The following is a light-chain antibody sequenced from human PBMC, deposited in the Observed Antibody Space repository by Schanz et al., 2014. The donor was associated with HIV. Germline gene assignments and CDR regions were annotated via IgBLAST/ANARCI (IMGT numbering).Light chain of an antibody. Sequence: DVQMTQSPSTLSASVGDRVTITCRASQTIYSWLAWYQQKPGRAPNLLIYQASTLETGVPSRFSGSGSGTEFTLTISSLQPDDFATYYCQQYNNYPLTFGLGTKVAIK. CDR2: QAS. J-gene: IGKJ1*01. CDR3: QQYNNYPLT. CDR1: QTIYSW. V-gene: IGKV1-5*03.